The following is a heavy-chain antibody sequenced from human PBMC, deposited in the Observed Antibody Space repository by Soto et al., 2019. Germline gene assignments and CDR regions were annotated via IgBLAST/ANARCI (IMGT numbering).Heavy chain of an antibody. V-gene: IGHV3-30*04. D-gene: IGHD3-10*01. CDR2: ISRDGSNK. CDR3: ARSRSGAVADSFDF. J-gene: IGHJ4*02. CDR1: GFTFRSYA. Sequence: PGGSLRLSCAASGFTFRSYAIHWVRQAPGKGLEWVAVISRDGSNKYYVDSVKGRFTISRDNSKDTVYLQMNSLGDEDSAMFYCARSRSGAVADSFDFWGQGTLVTVSS.